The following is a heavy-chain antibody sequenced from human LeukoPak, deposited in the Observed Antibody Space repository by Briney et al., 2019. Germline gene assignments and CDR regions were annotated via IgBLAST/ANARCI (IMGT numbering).Heavy chain of an antibody. CDR1: GFTFSRHW. CDR3: ASDTVDTAVGIDY. J-gene: IGHJ4*02. Sequence: PGGSLRLSCAASGFTFSRHWMHWVRQAPGKGLVWVSRSNSDGSSTNYADSVKGRFTISRGNAKNTLYLQMNSLRAEDTAVYYCASDTVDTAVGIDYWGQGTLVTVSS. D-gene: IGHD5-18*01. CDR2: SNSDGSST. V-gene: IGHV3-74*01.